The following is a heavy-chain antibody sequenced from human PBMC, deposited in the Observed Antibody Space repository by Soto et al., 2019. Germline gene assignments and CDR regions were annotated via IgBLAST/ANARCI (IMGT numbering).Heavy chain of an antibody. D-gene: IGHD2-2*02. CDR3: ARGVVPAAIRLRGYYYYYYMDV. V-gene: IGHV4-34*01. Sequence: SETLSLTCAVYGGSFSGYYWSWIRQPPGKGLEWIGEINHSGSTNYNPSLKSRVTISVDTSKNQFSLKLSSVTAADTAVYYCARGVVPAAIRLRGYYYYYYMDVWGKGTTVTVSS. CDR1: GGSFSGYY. J-gene: IGHJ6*03. CDR2: INHSGST.